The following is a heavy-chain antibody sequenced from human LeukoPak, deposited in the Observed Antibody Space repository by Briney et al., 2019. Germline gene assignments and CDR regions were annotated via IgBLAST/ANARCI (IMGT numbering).Heavy chain of an antibody. Sequence: GGSLRLSCAGSGFTFGGYGMHWFRQTPGKGLEWVAVIAYDGSRAFYADSVKGRFTISRDNSKNTMSVQMDDLRAKDTAVYYCTRYNNDHFDYWGQGTLVTVSS. CDR3: TRYNNDHFDY. V-gene: IGHV3-33*01. J-gene: IGHJ4*02. CDR1: GFTFGGYG. D-gene: IGHD1-14*01. CDR2: IAYDGSRA.